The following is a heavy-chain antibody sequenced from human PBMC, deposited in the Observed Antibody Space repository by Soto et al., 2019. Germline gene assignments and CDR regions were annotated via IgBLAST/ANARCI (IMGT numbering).Heavy chain of an antibody. J-gene: IGHJ4*02. CDR3: AKLYWNPRYFDY. Sequence: EVQLLESGGGLAQPGGSLRLSCAASGFTFGNVAMAWVRQAPGKGLEWVSSISDNASKTDYADSVRGRFTLSRDNSKNTLYLQMNHLKAEDTAVYYCAKLYWNPRYFDYWGQGARVIISS. CDR2: ISDNASKT. CDR1: GFTFGNVA. V-gene: IGHV3-23*01. D-gene: IGHD1-1*01.